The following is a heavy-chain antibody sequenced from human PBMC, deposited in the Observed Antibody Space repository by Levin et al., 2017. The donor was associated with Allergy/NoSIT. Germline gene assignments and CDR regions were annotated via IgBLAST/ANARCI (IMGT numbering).Heavy chain of an antibody. Sequence: PGGSLRLSCAASGFTFSDYYMSWIRQAPGKGLQWVSYISSSGSHIDSADSVKGRFTISRDNARNSMYLQMNSLRAEDTAVYYCARDRVSSTYYDRHYYSYHGIDVWGQGTTVTVSS. CDR3: ARDRVSSTYYDRHYYSYHGIDV. CDR1: GFTFSDYY. CDR2: ISSSGSHI. J-gene: IGHJ6*02. D-gene: IGHD1-26*01. V-gene: IGHV3-11*01.